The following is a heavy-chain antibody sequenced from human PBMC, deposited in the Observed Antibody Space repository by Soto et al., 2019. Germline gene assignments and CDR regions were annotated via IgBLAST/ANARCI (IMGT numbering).Heavy chain of an antibody. Sequence: ASVKVSCKASGYTFTNYGISWVRQAPGQGLEWMGWINTYNGNTNHAQKLQGRVTMTTDTSTSTAYMELRSLRSDDTAVYYCARVVTYNWFDPWGQGTQVTVSS. CDR2: INTYNGNT. V-gene: IGHV1-18*01. CDR1: GYTFTNYG. D-gene: IGHD5-18*01. J-gene: IGHJ5*02. CDR3: ARVVTYNWFDP.